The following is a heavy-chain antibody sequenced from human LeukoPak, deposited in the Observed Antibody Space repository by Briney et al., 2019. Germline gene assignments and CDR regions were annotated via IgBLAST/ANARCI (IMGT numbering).Heavy chain of an antibody. D-gene: IGHD1-26*01. Sequence: ASVKVSCKASGYTFTSYYMHWVRQAPGQGLEWMGIINPSGGGRSYAQKFQGRVTMTRGTSTSTVYMELSSLRSEDTAVYYCARGSIVGAKTLGFGAFDIWGQGTMVTVSS. J-gene: IGHJ3*02. CDR2: INPSGGGR. CDR1: GYTFTSYY. V-gene: IGHV1-46*01. CDR3: ARGSIVGAKTLGFGAFDI.